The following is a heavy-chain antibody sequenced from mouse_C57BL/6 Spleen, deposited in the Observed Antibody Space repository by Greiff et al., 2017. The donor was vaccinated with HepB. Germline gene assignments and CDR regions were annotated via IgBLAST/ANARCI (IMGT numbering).Heavy chain of an antibody. CDR2: IDPSDSYT. J-gene: IGHJ2*01. V-gene: IGHV1-69*01. Sequence: QVQLQQPGAELVMPGASVKLSCKASGYTFTSYWMHWVKQRPGQGLEWIGEIDPSDSYTNYNQKFKGKSTLTVDKSSSTAYMQLSSLTSEDSAVYYCARSYYSNYVRRYFDYWGQGTTLTVSS. D-gene: IGHD2-5*01. CDR1: GYTFTSYW. CDR3: ARSYYSNYVRRYFDY.